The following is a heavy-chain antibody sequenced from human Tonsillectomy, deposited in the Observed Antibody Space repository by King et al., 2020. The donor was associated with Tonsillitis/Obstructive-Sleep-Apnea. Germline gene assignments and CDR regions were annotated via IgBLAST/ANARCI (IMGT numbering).Heavy chain of an antibody. CDR2: IDWDDDK. Sequence: ITLKESGPALVRPTQTLTLTCTFSGFSLSTGGMCVSWIRQPPGKALEWLARIDWDDDKFYSTSLKTRLTISKDTSKNQVVLTVTNMDPVDTATYYCARMGLPTVGFYMDVWGKGTTVPVSS. CDR3: ARMGLPTVGFYMDV. D-gene: IGHD4-23*01. V-gene: IGHV2-70*04. CDR1: GFSLSTGGMC. J-gene: IGHJ6*03.